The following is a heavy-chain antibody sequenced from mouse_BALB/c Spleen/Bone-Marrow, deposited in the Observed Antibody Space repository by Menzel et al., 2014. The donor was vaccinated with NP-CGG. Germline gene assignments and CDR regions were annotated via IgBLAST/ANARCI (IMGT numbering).Heavy chain of an antibody. CDR2: ILPGSGGT. D-gene: IGHD1-1*01. J-gene: IGHJ2*01. Sequence: QVQLQQSGAELMKPGASVKISCKATGYTFSSYWIEWVKQRPGHGLEWIGEILPGSGGTNYNEKFKGKATFTADTSSNTAYMQLSSLTSEDSAVYYCARNYGFDYWGQGTTLTVSS. V-gene: IGHV1-9*01. CDR3: ARNYGFDY. CDR1: GYTFSSYW.